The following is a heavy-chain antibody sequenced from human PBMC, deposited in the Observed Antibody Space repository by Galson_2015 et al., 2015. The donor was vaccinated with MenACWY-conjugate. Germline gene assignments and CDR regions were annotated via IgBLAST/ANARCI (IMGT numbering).Heavy chain of an antibody. Sequence: SLRLSCAASGFIFSSYAMSWVRQAPGEGLEWVSAMSGSGGSRNYADSVKGRFTISRDNSKNTLYLQMNSLRAEDTAVYYCAKTYCSRTNCREPNWYFELWGRGTLVTVSS. CDR1: GFIFSSYA. D-gene: IGHD2-2*01. V-gene: IGHV3-23*01. CDR2: MSGSGGSR. J-gene: IGHJ2*01. CDR3: AKTYCSRTNCREPNWYFEL.